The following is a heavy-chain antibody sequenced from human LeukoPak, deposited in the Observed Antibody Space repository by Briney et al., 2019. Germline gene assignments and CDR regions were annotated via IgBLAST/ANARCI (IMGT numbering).Heavy chain of an antibody. CDR2: IYSGGST. CDR3: ATIAARSFDN. CDR1: AFTFSSYA. J-gene: IGHJ4*02. D-gene: IGHD6-6*01. Sequence: PAGGSLRLSCAASAFTFSSYAMSWVRQAPGKGLEWVSVIYSGGSTYYADSVKGRFTMSRDNSKNTLYLQMNSLRAEDTAVYYCATIAARSFDNWGQGTLVTVSS. V-gene: IGHV3-66*01.